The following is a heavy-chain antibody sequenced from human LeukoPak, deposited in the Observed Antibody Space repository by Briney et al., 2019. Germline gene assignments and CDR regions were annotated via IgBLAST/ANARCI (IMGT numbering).Heavy chain of an antibody. J-gene: IGHJ6*02. CDR1: GYTFTSYA. CDR2: INAGNGNT. D-gene: IGHD2-15*01. Sequence: ASVKVSCKASGYTFTSYAMHWVRQAPGQRLEWMGWINAGNGNTKYSQKFQGRVTITRDTSASTAYMELSSLRSEDTAVYYCARALLRYCSGGSCHYGMDVWGQGTTVTVSS. CDR3: ARALLRYCSGGSCHYGMDV. V-gene: IGHV1-3*01.